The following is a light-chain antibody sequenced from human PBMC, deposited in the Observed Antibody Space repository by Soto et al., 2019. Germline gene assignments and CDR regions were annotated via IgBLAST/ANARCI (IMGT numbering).Light chain of an antibody. J-gene: IGKJ4*01. Sequence: AIRMTQSPSSLFASTGDRVTITCRASQGISSYLAWYQQKPGKAPKLLIYAASTLQSGVPSRFSGSGSGTDFTLTISCLQSEDFATYYCQQLNSYPLTFGGGTKVEIK. V-gene: IGKV1-8*01. CDR1: QGISSY. CDR2: AAS. CDR3: QQLNSYPLT.